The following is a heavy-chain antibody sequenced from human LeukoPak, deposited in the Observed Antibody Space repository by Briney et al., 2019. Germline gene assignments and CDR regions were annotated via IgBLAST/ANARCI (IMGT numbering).Heavy chain of an antibody. Sequence: SETLSLTCTVSGYSISSGYYWGWIRQPPGKGLEWIGSIYHSGSTYYNPSLKSRVTISVDTSKNQFSLKLSSVTAADTAVYYCARDSPPYYYDSSGYLSWFDPWGQGTLVTVSS. J-gene: IGHJ5*02. CDR2: IYHSGST. CDR3: ARDSPPYYYDSSGYLSWFDP. D-gene: IGHD3-22*01. V-gene: IGHV4-38-2*02. CDR1: GYSISSGYY.